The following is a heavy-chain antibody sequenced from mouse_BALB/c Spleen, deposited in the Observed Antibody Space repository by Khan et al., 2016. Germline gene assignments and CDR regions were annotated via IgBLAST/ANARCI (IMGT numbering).Heavy chain of an antibody. CDR3: VGYDYDY. Sequence: EVQLVESGGGLVQPKGSLKLSCAASGFTFNTYAMNWVRQAPGKGLEWVARIRSKSDNYATYYADSVKDRFTISRDDSQSMLYLQMNNLKTEDTAIYYCVGYDYDYWGQGISVTVSS. J-gene: IGHJ4*01. CDR2: IRSKSDNYAT. D-gene: IGHD2-4*01. CDR1: GFTFNTYA. V-gene: IGHV10-1*02.